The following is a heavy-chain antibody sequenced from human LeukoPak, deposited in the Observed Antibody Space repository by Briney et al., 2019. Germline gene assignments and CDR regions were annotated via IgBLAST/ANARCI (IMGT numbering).Heavy chain of an antibody. D-gene: IGHD2-21*01. CDR3: AKSLVVVNDPPDY. CDR2: IKQDGSER. CDR1: GCTFSTCW. J-gene: IGHJ4*02. V-gene: IGHV3-7*01. Sequence: PGGSLRLSCADSGCTFSTCWMTWVRQAPGKGLEWVANIKQDGSERYYVDSVKGRFTISRDNAKSSLYLQMNSLRAEDTAVYYCAKSLVVVNDPPDYWGQGTLVTVSS.